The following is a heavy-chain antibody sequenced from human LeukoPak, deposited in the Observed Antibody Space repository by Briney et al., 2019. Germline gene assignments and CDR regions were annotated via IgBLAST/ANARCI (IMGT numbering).Heavy chain of an antibody. CDR2: IIPIFGTA. CDR3: AGDLRGYCSSTSCRMVAFDI. Sequence: SVKVSCKASGGTFSSYAISWVRQAPGQGLEWMGGIIPIFGTANYAQKFQGRVTITTDESTSTAYMELSSLRSEDTAVYYCAGDLRGYCSSTSCRMVAFDIWGQGTMVTVSS. CDR1: GGTFSSYA. V-gene: IGHV1-69*05. J-gene: IGHJ3*02. D-gene: IGHD2-2*01.